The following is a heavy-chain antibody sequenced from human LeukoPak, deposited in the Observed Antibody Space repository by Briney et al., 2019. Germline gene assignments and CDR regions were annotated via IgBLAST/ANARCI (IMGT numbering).Heavy chain of an antibody. Sequence: GGSLRLSCAASGFTFNKFRTNWVRQAPGKGLEWVSGISGGGGNTYYADSVKGRFTISRDNSKNTLYLQMNSLRAEDTAVYYCAKGYGSGWSLFDYWGQGTLVTVSS. D-gene: IGHD6-19*01. J-gene: IGHJ4*02. CDR3: AKGYGSGWSLFDY. CDR2: ISGGGGNT. CDR1: GFTFNKFR. V-gene: IGHV3-23*01.